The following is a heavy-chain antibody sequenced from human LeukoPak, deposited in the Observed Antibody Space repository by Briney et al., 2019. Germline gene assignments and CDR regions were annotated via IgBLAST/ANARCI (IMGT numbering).Heavy chain of an antibody. Sequence: ASVKVSCKASGYTFASYAMHWVRQAPGQRLEWMGWNNAGNGNTKYSQKFQGRVTITRDTSASTAYMELSSLRSEDTAVYYCATDIVVVVAATSNAEYFQHWGQGTLVTVSS. V-gene: IGHV1-3*01. CDR3: ATDIVVVVAATSNAEYFQH. D-gene: IGHD2-15*01. J-gene: IGHJ1*01. CDR1: GYTFASYA. CDR2: NNAGNGNT.